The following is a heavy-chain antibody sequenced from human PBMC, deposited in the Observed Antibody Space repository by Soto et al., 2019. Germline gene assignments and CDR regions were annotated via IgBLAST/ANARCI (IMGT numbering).Heavy chain of an antibody. Sequence: LRLSCAASGFTFTRYSMNWVRQAPGKGLEWVSSISSTTNYIYYGDSMKGRFTISRDNAKNSLYLEMNSLRAEDTGVYYCARESEDLTSNFDYWGQGTLVTVSS. J-gene: IGHJ4*02. CDR2: ISSTTNYI. CDR3: ARESEDLTSNFDY. CDR1: GFTFTRYS. V-gene: IGHV3-21*06.